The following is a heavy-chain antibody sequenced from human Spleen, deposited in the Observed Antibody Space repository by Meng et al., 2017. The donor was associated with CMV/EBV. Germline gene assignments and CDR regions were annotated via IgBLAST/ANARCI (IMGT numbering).Heavy chain of an antibody. D-gene: IGHD2-8*01. J-gene: IGHJ4*02. V-gene: IGHV3-74*01. CDR3: ARGMGDY. CDR1: GFTLRSYW. CDR2: INSAGSLT. Sequence: VQLGEAGGGFVQPGCFLGLSCAASGFTLRSYWMHWGRQDPGKGPVWVSRINSAGSLTSYADAVKGRFTISRDNAKDTLYLQMDGLRADDTAIYFCARGMGDYWGQGSLVTVSS.